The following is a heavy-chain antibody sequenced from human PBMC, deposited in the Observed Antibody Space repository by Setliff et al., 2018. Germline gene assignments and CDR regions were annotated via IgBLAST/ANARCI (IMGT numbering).Heavy chain of an antibody. V-gene: IGHV3-33*06. J-gene: IGHJ4*02. CDR3: AKAGSGWYGLGDY. CDR2: IWYDGSNK. D-gene: IGHD6-19*01. CDR1: GFTFERNG. Sequence: GGSLRLSCAASGFTFERNGMNWVRQAPGKGLEWVAVIWYDGSNKYYADSVKGRFTISRDNSKNTLYLQMNSLRAEDTAVYYCAKAGSGWYGLGDYWGQGTLVTVSS.